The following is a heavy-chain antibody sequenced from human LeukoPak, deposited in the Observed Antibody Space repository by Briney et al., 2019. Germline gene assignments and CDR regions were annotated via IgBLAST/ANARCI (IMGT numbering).Heavy chain of an antibody. D-gene: IGHD3-10*01. V-gene: IGHV3-7*01. CDR2: IKQDGSEK. J-gene: IGHJ4*02. CDR3: ARGGDYFDY. CDR1: GFTVSSNY. Sequence: PGGSLRLSCAASGFTVSSNYMSWVHQAPGKGLEWVANIKQDGSEKYYVDSVKGRFTISRDNAKNSLYLQMNSLRAEDTAVYYCARGGDYFDYWGQGTLVTVSS.